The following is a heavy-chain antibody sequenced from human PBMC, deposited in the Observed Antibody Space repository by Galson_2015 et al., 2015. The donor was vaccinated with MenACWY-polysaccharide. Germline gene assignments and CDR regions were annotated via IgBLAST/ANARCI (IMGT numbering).Heavy chain of an antibody. Sequence: CAISGDSVSSHSAAWNWIRQSPSRGLEWLGRTYYRSKWYNNYAVSVKSRITISPDTSKNQFSLHLNSVTPEDTAVYYCSRDHGGFDSWGQGTLVTVSS. CDR1: GDSVSSHSAA. CDR3: SRDHGGFDS. CDR2: TYYRSKWYN. V-gene: IGHV6-1*01. J-gene: IGHJ4*02.